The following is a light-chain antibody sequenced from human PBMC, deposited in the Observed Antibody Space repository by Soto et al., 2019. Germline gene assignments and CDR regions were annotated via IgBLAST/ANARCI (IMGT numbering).Light chain of an antibody. V-gene: IGKV3-11*01. Sequence: EIVLTQSPATLSLSPGERATLSCRASQSVNSYLAWYQQSPGQAPRLLIYDASNRATGVPARFGGSGSGTDFSLTISRLEPEDFAIYYGQTRAHWHPITFGHGTRLAIK. CDR3: QTRAHWHPIT. CDR2: DAS. J-gene: IGKJ5*01. CDR1: QSVNSY.